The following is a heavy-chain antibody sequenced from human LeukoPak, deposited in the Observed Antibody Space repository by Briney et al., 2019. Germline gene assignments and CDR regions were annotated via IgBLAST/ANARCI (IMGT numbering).Heavy chain of an antibody. CDR3: ARASPHYYDSSGYHNGFDP. CDR1: GSISSSNYY. J-gene: IGHJ5*02. D-gene: IGHD3-22*01. V-gene: IGHV4-39*07. Sequence: SETLSLTWTVSGSISSSNYYWGWIRQRPGKGLEWIGSIYYSGSTHYNPSLKSRVNISVDTSKNQFSLKLSSVTAADTAVYYCARASPHYYDSSGYHNGFDPWGQGTLVTVSS. CDR2: IYYSGST.